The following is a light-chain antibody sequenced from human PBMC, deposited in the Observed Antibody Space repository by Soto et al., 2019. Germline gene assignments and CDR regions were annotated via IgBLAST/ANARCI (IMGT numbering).Light chain of an antibody. CDR2: EVS. CDR3: CSYGGSRAV. CDR1: SSDVGSHNL. Sequence: QSALTQPASVSGSPGQSITISCTGTSSDVGSHNLVSWYQQHPGQAPKLMIYEVSKRPLGVSARFSAPKSGNTASLTIFGLQAEDEADYYCCSYGGSRAVFGGGTQLTVL. V-gene: IGLV2-23*02. J-gene: IGLJ7*01.